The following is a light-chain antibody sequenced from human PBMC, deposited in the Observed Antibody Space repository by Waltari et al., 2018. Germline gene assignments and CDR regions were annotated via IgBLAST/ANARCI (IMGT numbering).Light chain of an antibody. CDR3: QQYGNSPIT. V-gene: IGKV3-20*01. Sequence: EIVLTQSPGTLSLSPGERATLSCRSSQSVSNNYLAGYQQKPGQPPRLLIYGASSRATGISDRFSGSGSGTDFTLTISRLESEDFAVYYCQQYGNSPITFGQGTRLEIK. CDR1: QSVSNNY. J-gene: IGKJ5*01. CDR2: GAS.